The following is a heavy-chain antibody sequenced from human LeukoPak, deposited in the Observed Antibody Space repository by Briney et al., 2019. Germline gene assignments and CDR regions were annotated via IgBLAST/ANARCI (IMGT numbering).Heavy chain of an antibody. CDR1: GFTFSSYS. D-gene: IGHD1-26*01. CDR3: ARVRRIVGATTAISHDAFDI. J-gene: IGHJ3*02. V-gene: IGHV3-21*01. Sequence: PGGSLRLSCAASGFTFSSYSMNWVRQAPGRGLEWVSSISSSSSYIYYADSVKGRFTISRDNAKNSLYLQMNSLRAEDTAVYYCARVRRIVGATTAISHDAFDIWGQGTMATVSS. CDR2: ISSSSSYI.